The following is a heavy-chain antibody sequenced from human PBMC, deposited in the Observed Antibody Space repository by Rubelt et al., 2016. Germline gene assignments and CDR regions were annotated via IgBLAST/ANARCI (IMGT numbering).Heavy chain of an antibody. CDR1: GGSISRYY. J-gene: IGHJ5*02. D-gene: IGHD1-26*01. V-gene: IGHV4-59*08. CDR3: SRHIEWELLRTPSGWFDP. Sequence: QVQLQGSGPGLVKPSETLSLTCTMSGGSISRYYWSWIRQPPGKGLEWIGYIYYSGSTNYNPSLKSWVTISVDTSTNQFSLKLSSVTDADTAVYYWSRHIEWELLRTPSGWFDPWGQGTLVTVSS. CDR2: IYYSGST.